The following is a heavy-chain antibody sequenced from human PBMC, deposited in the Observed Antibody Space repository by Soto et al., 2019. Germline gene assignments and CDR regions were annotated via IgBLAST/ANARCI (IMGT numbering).Heavy chain of an antibody. CDR1: GYTLTELS. D-gene: IGHD4-17*01. Sequence: ASVKVSCKVSGYTLTELSMHWVRQAPGKGLEWMGGFDPEDGETIYAQKFQGRVTMTEDTSTDTAYMELSSLRSEDTAVYYCATYLTTATTLWAFDIWGQGTMLTVSS. CDR3: ATYLTTATTLWAFDI. J-gene: IGHJ3*02. V-gene: IGHV1-24*01. CDR2: FDPEDGET.